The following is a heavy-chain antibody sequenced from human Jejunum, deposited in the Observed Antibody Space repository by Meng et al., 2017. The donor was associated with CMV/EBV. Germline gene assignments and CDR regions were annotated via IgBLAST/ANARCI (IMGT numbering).Heavy chain of an antibody. J-gene: IGHJ4*02. V-gene: IGHV1-3*01. CDR2: INDDNGRT. CDR3: ARGRGNETEVDH. Sequence: ASGYTLSRSHLHWVRQAPGQRLEWMGWINDDNGRTKYSQKFQDRVTITRDKSKNTVYMEMSSLKAEDTAVYYCARGRGNETEVDHWGQGTLVTVSS. CDR1: GYTLSRSH. D-gene: IGHD1-1*01.